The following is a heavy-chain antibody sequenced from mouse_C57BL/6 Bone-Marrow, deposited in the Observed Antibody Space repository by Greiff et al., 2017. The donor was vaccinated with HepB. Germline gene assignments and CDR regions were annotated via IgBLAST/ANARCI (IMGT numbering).Heavy chain of an antibody. J-gene: IGHJ1*03. V-gene: IGHV1-81*01. CDR2: IYPRSGNT. D-gene: IGHD1-1*01. CDR3: ARRKNYGTFYWYFDV. Sequence: QVQLQQSVAELARPGASVKLSCKASGYTFTSYGISWVKQRTGQGLEWIGEIYPRSGNTYYNEKFKGKATLTADKSSSTAYMELRSLTSEDSAVYFCARRKNYGTFYWYFDVWGTGTTVTVSS. CDR1: GYTFTSYG.